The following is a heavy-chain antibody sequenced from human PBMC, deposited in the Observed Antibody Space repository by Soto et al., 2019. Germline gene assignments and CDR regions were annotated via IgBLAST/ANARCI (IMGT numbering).Heavy chain of an antibody. CDR2: ISYDGSNK. CDR3: AKGTTELVDY. CDR1: GFTFSSYG. J-gene: IGHJ4*02. D-gene: IGHD1-7*01. V-gene: IGHV3-30*18. Sequence: CLRLSCAASGFTFSSYGMHWVRQAPGKGLEWVAVISYDGSNKYYADSVKGRFTISRDNSKNTLYLQMNSLRAEDTAVYYCAKGTTELVDYWGQGTLVTVSS.